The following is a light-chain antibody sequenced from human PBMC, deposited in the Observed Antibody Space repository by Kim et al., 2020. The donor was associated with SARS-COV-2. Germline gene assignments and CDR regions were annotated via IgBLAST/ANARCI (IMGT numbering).Light chain of an antibody. CDR1: SSDVGGYNY. CDR3: SSYTSSSTLV. CDR2: DDS. Sequence: GQSITITCPGTSSDVGGYNYVSWYQQHPGKDPNLMIYDDSTRPSAVSNRFSGSNSGNTASLTISGLQAEDEADYYCSSYTSSSTLVFGAGTQVTVL. V-gene: IGLV2-14*03. J-gene: IGLJ7*01.